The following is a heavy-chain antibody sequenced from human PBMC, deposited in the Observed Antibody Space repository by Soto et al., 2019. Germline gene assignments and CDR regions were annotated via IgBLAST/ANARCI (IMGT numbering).Heavy chain of an antibody. CDR2: ISSNGGST. Sequence: ESGEGLVQPGGSLRLSCAASGFTFSSYAMHWVRQAPGKGLEYVSAISSNGGSTYYADSVKGRFTISRDNSKNTLYLQMGSLRAEDMAVYYCARSFSSQLGSSFDYWGQGTLVTVSS. D-gene: IGHD2-15*01. CDR1: GFTFSSYA. J-gene: IGHJ4*02. V-gene: IGHV3-64*02. CDR3: ARSFSSQLGSSFDY.